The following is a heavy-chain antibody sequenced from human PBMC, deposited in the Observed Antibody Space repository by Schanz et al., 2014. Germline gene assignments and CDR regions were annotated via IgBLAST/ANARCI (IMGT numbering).Heavy chain of an antibody. CDR2: VNPGGGST. CDR1: GYTFNNHG. Sequence: QVQLVQSGGEVKKPGASATVSCKASGYTFNNHGISWVRQAPGQGLEWMGIVNPGGGSTSVAQRFQTRVTLTRDTSTGTAYLGLTRLRFEDTAVYYCARDGEAAAGCDYWGQGTLVTVSS. J-gene: IGHJ4*02. D-gene: IGHD6-13*01. CDR3: ARDGEAAAGCDY. V-gene: IGHV1-46*02.